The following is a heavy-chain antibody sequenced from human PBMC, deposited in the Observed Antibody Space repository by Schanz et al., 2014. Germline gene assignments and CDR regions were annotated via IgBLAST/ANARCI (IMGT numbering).Heavy chain of an antibody. J-gene: IGHJ4*02. Sequence: EVQLVESGGGLVQPGGSLRLSCAASGFTVSSNYMSWVRQAPGKGLEWVSVIYSGGNAYYAESVKGRFSISRDNSKNTVYLQMNSLRAEDTAVYFCAKSYDTSGYSGFDYWGQGTLVTVSS. CDR3: AKSYDTSGYSGFDY. V-gene: IGHV3-66*01. CDR1: GFTVSSNY. D-gene: IGHD3-22*01. CDR2: IYSGGNA.